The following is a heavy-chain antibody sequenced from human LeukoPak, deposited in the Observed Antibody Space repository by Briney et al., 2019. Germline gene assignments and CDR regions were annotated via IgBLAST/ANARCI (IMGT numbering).Heavy chain of an antibody. CDR1: GGSISSYY. CDR3: ARDRSEFDY. J-gene: IGHJ4*02. Sequence: PSETLSLTCTVSGGSISSYYWSWIRQPPGKGLDWIGYIYYSGTTDYNPSLKSRVTISVDTSKNQFSLKLSSVTAADTAVYYCARDRSEFDYWGQGTLVTVSS. CDR2: IYYSGTT. V-gene: IGHV4-59*01.